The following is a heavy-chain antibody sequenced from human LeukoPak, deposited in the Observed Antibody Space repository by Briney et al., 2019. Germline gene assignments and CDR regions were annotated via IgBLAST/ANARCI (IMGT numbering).Heavy chain of an antibody. D-gene: IGHD2-2*01. CDR2: IWYDGSIK. CDR1: GFTFSSYG. V-gene: IGHV3-33*01. Sequence: GGSLRLSCAASGFTFSSYGMHWVRQAPGKGLEWVAVIWYDGSIKHYADSVKGRFTISRDNSKNTLYLQMNSLRAEDTAVFYCARAGNPSWPVFDYWGQGTLVTVSS. CDR3: ARAGNPSWPVFDY. J-gene: IGHJ4*02.